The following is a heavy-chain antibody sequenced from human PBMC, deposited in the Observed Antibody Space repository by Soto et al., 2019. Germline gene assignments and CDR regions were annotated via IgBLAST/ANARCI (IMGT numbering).Heavy chain of an antibody. CDR1: GGSFSTDY. CDR3: ARVLAARASRDFDY. Sequence: PSETRSLTCAVYGGSFSTDYWSWIRQPPGKGLEWIGEINPSGGTNYNPSLKSRVTISVATSKNQFSLKLSSVTAADTAVYYCARVLAARASRDFDYWGQGTLVTVSS. J-gene: IGHJ4*02. CDR2: INPSGGT. V-gene: IGHV4-34*01. D-gene: IGHD6-6*01.